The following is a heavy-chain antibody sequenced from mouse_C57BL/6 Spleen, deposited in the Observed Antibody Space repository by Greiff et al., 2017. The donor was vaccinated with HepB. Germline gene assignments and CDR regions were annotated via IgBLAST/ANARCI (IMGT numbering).Heavy chain of an antibody. CDR2: INPNYGTT. D-gene: IGHD1-1*01. J-gene: IGHJ4*01. Sequence: VQLQQSGPELVKPGASVKISCKASGYSFTDYNMNWVKQRNGKSLEWIGVINPNYGTTSYHQKFKGKATLTVDQASSTAYMQLNSLTSEDSAVYYCARGYYGSSPLAMDYWGQGTSVTVSS. CDR1: GYSFTDYN. CDR3: ARGYYGSSPLAMDY. V-gene: IGHV1-39*01.